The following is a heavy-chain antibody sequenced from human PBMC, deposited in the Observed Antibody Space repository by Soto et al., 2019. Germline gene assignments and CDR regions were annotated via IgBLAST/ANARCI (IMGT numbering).Heavy chain of an antibody. Sequence: SETLSLACTVSGGSINKYYWSWIRQPPGKGLEWIGYIYYDGNTNYNPSLKSRVTISVDTSKNQFSLKLNSVTAADTAVYYCARLPVHEPGPWGQGILVTVSS. J-gene: IGHJ5*02. CDR1: GGSINKYY. V-gene: IGHV4-59*08. CDR3: ARLPVHEPGP. CDR2: IYYDGNT.